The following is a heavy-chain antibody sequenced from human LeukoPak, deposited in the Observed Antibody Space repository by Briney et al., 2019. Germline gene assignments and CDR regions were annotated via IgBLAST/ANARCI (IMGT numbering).Heavy chain of an antibody. D-gene: IGHD5-24*01. V-gene: IGHV3-23*01. Sequence: PGGSLRLSCVGSGFSFSTYDMGWVRQTPGKGLEWVSAISTTGGYTEDADSVKGRFPISRDNSQNTLFLQMHSLRAEDTGVYYCAKKPATIKFPFDIWGQGTLVSVSP. CDR1: GFSFSTYD. CDR2: ISTTGGYT. J-gene: IGHJ4*02. CDR3: AKKPATIKFPFDI.